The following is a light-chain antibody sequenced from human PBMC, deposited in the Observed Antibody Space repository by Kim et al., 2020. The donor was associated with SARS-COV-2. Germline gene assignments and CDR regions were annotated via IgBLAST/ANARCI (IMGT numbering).Light chain of an antibody. V-gene: IGKV3-15*01. CDR2: GAS. Sequence: VSPGERAALSCMASHSVSSNLAWYQQKPGQAPRLLIYGASTRATGIPARFSGSGSRTEFTLTISSLQSEDFAVYYCQQYNNWPLTFGQGTKVEIK. CDR1: HSVSSN. CDR3: QQYNNWPLT. J-gene: IGKJ1*01.